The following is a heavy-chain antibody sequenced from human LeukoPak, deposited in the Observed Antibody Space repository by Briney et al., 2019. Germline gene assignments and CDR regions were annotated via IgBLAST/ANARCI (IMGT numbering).Heavy chain of an antibody. V-gene: IGHV3-43*02. J-gene: IGHJ4*02. CDR1: GFMFHDYA. CDR3: ARESESSGWYDY. CDR2: ISGDGGST. Sequence: GGSLRLSCAAPGFMFHDYAIHWVRQASGKGLEWVSLISGDGGSTFYADSVKGRFTISRDNSKNSLYLQMNSLRSDDTALYYCARESESSGWYDYWGQGTLVTVSS. D-gene: IGHD6-19*01.